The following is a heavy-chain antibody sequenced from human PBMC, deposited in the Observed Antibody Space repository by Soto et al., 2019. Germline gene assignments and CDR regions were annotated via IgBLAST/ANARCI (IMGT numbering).Heavy chain of an antibody. CDR1: GFTVSSNY. CDR2: IYSGGSK. Sequence: GGSLRLSCAASGFTVSSNYMSWVRQAPGKGLEWVSVIYSGGSKYYAGSVKCRFTISRDNSMNTHYLQMNSLMAEDTAVDYGARSTSDYDDWGGYDYYYYMDVWGKGTTVTISS. D-gene: IGHD3-3*01. V-gene: IGHV3-66*01. J-gene: IGHJ6*03. CDR3: ARSTSDYDDWGGYDYYYYMDV.